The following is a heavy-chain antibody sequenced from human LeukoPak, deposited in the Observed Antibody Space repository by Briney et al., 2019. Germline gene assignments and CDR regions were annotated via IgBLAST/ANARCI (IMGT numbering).Heavy chain of an antibody. D-gene: IGHD2-15*01. CDR2: ISYDGSNK. CDR3: AKARDIVVVVAPLWFDP. V-gene: IGHV3-30*18. CDR1: GFTFSSYG. J-gene: IGHJ5*02. Sequence: GGSLRLSCAASGFTFSSYGMHWVRQAPGKGLEGVAVISYDGSNKYYADSVKGRFTISRDNSKNTLYPQMNSLRAEDTAVYYCAKARDIVVVVAPLWFDPWGQGTLVTVSS.